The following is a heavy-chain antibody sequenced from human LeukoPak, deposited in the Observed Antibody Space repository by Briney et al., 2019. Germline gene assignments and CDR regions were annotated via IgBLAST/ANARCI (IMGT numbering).Heavy chain of an antibody. V-gene: IGHV3-30*18. J-gene: IGHJ4*02. CDR1: GFTFSSYG. CDR3: AKDGGSGTYYYDSSGYYPSSK. CDR2: ISYDGSNK. Sequence: GGSLRLSCAASGFTFSSYGMHWVRQAPGKGLEWVAVISYDGSNKYYADSVKGRFTISRDNSKNTLYLQMNSLRAEDTAVYYCAKDGGSGTYYYDSSGYYPSSKRGQGTLVTVSS. D-gene: IGHD3-22*01.